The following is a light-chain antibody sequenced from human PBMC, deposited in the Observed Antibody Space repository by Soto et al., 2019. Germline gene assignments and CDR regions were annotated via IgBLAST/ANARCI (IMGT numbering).Light chain of an antibody. J-gene: IGKJ1*01. CDR3: QHDNKCRWT. CDR2: GAS. V-gene: IGKV3-15*01. CDR1: QSVSSS. Sequence: EIVMTQSPATLSVSPGERATLSCRASQSVSSSLAWYQQKPGQAPRLLLYGASTRATGIPARFSGSGSGTESTLTISSLQSDDFVFYYCQHDNKCRWTFGQGTKVEIK.